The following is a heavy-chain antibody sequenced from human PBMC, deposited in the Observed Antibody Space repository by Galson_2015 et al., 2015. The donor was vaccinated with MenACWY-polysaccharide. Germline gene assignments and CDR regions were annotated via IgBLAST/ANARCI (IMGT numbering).Heavy chain of an antibody. CDR3: ARPRYGDYGGGYYYYGMDV. Sequence: SVKVSCKASGYTFTSYDINWVRQATGQGLEWMGWMNPNSGNTGYAQKFQGRVTMTRNTSISTAYMELSSLRSEDTAVYYCARPRYGDYGGGYYYYGMDVWGQGTTVIVSS. V-gene: IGHV1-8*01. CDR1: GYTFTSYD. CDR2: MNPNSGNT. D-gene: IGHD4-17*01. J-gene: IGHJ6*02.